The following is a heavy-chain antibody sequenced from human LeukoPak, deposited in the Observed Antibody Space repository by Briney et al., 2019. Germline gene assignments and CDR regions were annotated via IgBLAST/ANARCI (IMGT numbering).Heavy chain of an antibody. CDR2: IGTAGDT. J-gene: IGHJ4*02. V-gene: IGHV3-13*01. CDR3: ARGRRFGALDY. Sequence: GGSLRLSCAASGFTFSSYAMSWVRQAPGKGLEWVSAIGTAGDTYYPGSVKGRFTISRENAKNSLYLQMNSLRAGDTAVYYCARGRRFGALDYWGQGTLVTVSS. CDR1: GFTFSSYA. D-gene: IGHD3-10*01.